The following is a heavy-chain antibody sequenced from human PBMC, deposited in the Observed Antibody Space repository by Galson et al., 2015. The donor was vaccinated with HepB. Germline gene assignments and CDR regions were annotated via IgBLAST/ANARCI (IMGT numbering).Heavy chain of an antibody. V-gene: IGHV3-53*01. CDR2: IYSGGHA. D-gene: IGHD2-15*01. CDR3: SSPFCIGGNCYPLWY. Sequence: SLRLSCAVSGFTVSKSYVSWVRQAPGKGLEWLSVIYSGGHAFSADSVQGRFTISRDTSKNTVYLQMRGLRAEDTAVYYCSSPFCIGGNCYPLWYWGQGTLVTVSS. J-gene: IGHJ4*02. CDR1: GFTVSKSY.